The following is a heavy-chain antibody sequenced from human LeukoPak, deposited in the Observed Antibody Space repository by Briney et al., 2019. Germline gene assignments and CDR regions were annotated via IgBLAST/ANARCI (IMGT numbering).Heavy chain of an antibody. CDR1: GYTFTSYG. CDR3: ARAGSGADY. J-gene: IGHJ4*02. D-gene: IGHD3-3*01. V-gene: IGHV1-18*01. CDR2: ISAYNGNT. Sequence: ASVKVTCKASGYTFTSYGISWVRQAPGQGLEWMGWISAYNGNTNYAQKLQGRVTMTTDTSTSTANMEVRSLRSDDTAVYYCARAGSGADYWGQGTLVTVSS.